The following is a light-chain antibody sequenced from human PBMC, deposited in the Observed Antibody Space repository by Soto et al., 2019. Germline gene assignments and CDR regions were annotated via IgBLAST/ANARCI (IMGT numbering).Light chain of an antibody. CDR3: QQYSNWPIT. Sequence: EVVMTQSPANLSVSPGLGSTLSCWASQPVSDKLAWYQQKPGQAPRLLIYGASARALGIPDRFSGSGSGTDFTLTLSSLEPENFAVYYCQQYSNWPITFGQGTRREIK. J-gene: IGKJ5*01. CDR2: GAS. CDR1: QPVSDK. V-gene: IGKV3-15*01.